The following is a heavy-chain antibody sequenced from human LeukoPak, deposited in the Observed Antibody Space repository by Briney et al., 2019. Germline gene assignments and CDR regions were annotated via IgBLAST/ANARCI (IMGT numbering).Heavy chain of an antibody. V-gene: IGHV4-30-4*08. Sequence: SETLSLTSTVSAGSISSGDYYWSWIRQPPGKGLEWIGYIYYSESTYYNPSLKSRVTISVDTSKNQFSLKLSSVTAPDTAVYYCARPKSGSGDAFDIWGQGTMVTVCS. D-gene: IGHD3-10*01. J-gene: IGHJ3*02. CDR2: IYYSEST. CDR3: ARPKSGSGDAFDI. CDR1: AGSISSGDYY.